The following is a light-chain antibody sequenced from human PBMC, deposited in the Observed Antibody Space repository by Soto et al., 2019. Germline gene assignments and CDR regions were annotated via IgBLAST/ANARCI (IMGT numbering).Light chain of an antibody. CDR1: QSVSSK. CDR3: QHRSDWPG. J-gene: IGKJ5*01. V-gene: IGKV3-11*01. Sequence: EIVVAQSPATLSVSPGERATLSCRASQSVSSKLVWYQQKPGQAPRLLIYGASTRATGIPARFSGSGSGTEFTLTISSLEPEDFAVYYCQHRSDWPGFGQGTRLEIK. CDR2: GAS.